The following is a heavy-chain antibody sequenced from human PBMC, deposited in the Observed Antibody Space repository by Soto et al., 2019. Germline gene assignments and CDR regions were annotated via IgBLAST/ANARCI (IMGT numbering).Heavy chain of an antibody. J-gene: IGHJ4*02. V-gene: IGHV3-23*01. D-gene: IGHD2-15*01. Sequence: GSLRLSCAASGFTFSSYDMSWVRQAPGKGLEWVSGVSANGSITSYADSAKGRFTISRDNAKNTMFLQMNSLRAEDTAVYFCAKGDCSGGGCYRGFDYWGQGTLVTVSS. CDR1: GFTFSSYD. CDR3: AKGDCSGGGCYRGFDY. CDR2: VSANGSIT.